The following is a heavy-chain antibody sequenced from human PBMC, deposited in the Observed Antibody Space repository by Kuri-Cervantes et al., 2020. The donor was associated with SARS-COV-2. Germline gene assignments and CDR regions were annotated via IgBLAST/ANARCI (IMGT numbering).Heavy chain of an antibody. V-gene: IGHV3-21*01. D-gene: IGHD4-17*01. CDR1: GFPFSQSP. Sequence: GGSLRLSCAASGFPFSQSPMHWVRQAPGKGLEWVSSISSSSSYIYYADSVKGRFTISRDNAKNSLYLQMNSLRAEDTAVYYCAREGYGDSFDYWGQGTLVTVSS. J-gene: IGHJ4*02. CDR3: AREGYGDSFDY. CDR2: ISSSSSYI.